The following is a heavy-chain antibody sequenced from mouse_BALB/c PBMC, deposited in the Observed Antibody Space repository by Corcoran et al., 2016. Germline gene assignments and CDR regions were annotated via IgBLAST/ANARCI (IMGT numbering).Heavy chain of an antibody. CDR3: ARKYDRALDY. CDR2: ISCYNGAT. V-gene: IGHV1S34*01. Sequence: LVKTETSVTISCKASGYSFAAYYMHWVKQSHGKSLEWIGYISCYNGATSYNQKFKGKATFTVDTSSSTAYMQFNSLTSEDSAVYYCARKYDRALDYWGQGTSVTVSS. CDR1: GYSFAAYY. J-gene: IGHJ4*01. D-gene: IGHD2-14*01.